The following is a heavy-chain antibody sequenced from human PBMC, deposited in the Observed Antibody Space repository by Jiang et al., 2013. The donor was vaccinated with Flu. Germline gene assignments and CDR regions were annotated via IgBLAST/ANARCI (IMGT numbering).Heavy chain of an antibody. CDR1: GFSFSDYA. Sequence: AQPGGSLRVSCAASGFSFSDYAMSWVRQAPGKGLEWVSAISPSGTSTYYSDSVQGRVRISRDNSKNVLYLQLSSLRAEDTALYYCAKEAAVIINVGRDYFDNWGRGTLVSVSS. V-gene: IGHV3-23*01. J-gene: IGHJ4*02. D-gene: IGHD3-10*01. CDR2: ISPSGTST. CDR3: AKEAAVIINVGRDYFDN.